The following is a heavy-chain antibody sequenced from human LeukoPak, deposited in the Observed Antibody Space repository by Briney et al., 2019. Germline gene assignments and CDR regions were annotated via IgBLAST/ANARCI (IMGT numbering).Heavy chain of an antibody. CDR2: IRSKAYGGTT. CDR3: TRDPREIVARIELIDN. J-gene: IGHJ4*02. V-gene: IGHV3-49*04. Sequence: GVLRLSCTASGFTFGDYAMSWVRQAPGKGLEWVGFIRSKAYGGTTEYAASVKGRFTISRDDSKSIAYLQMNSLKTEDTAVYYFTRDPREIVARIELIDNWGKETLVTVS. D-gene: IGHD5-12*01. CDR1: GFTFGDYA.